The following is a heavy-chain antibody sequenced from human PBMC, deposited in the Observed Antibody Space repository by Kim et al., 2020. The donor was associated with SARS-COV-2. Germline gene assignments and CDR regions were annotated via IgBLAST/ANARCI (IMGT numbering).Heavy chain of an antibody. CDR1: GFTFSSYA. Sequence: GGSLRLSCAASGFTFSSYAMIWVRQAPGKGLEWVSTISVSGGTTFYADSVKGRFTVSRDNSENTLYLQMNSPRADDTAVYYCGKREAAAGTPFDYWGQGTLVTVSS. D-gene: IGHD6-13*01. CDR2: ISVSGGTT. CDR3: GKREAAAGTPFDY. V-gene: IGHV3-23*01. J-gene: IGHJ4*02.